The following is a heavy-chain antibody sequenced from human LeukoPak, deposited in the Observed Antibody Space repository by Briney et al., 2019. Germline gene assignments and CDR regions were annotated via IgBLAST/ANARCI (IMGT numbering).Heavy chain of an antibody. CDR3: ARSPGDRTYFDY. D-gene: IGHD3-10*01. J-gene: IGHJ4*02. CDR2: IYSGGST. Sequence: GGSLRLSCAASGFTVSSNYMSWVRQAPGKGLEWVSVIYSGGSTYYADSVKGRFTISRDNSKNMLYLQMNSLRAEDTAVYYCARSPGDRTYFDYWGQGTLVTVSS. V-gene: IGHV3-53*01. CDR1: GFTVSSNY.